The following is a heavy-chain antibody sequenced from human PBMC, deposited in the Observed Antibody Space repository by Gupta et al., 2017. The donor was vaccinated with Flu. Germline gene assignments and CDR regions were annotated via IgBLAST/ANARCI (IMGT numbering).Heavy chain of an antibody. CDR2: ISFDGSHK. CDR3: AKPITHNYYYYYMDV. J-gene: IGHJ6*03. CDR1: GFTFSSYA. D-gene: IGHD1-20*01. Sequence: QVQLVESGVGVVQPGRSLRLSCAASGFTFSSYAMPWVRQVPGKGLEWVAVISFDGSHKYYADPVKGRFTISRDNSKNTLYLQMNTLRAEDTAVYYCAKPITHNYYYYYMDVWGKGTTVTVSS. V-gene: IGHV3-30*18.